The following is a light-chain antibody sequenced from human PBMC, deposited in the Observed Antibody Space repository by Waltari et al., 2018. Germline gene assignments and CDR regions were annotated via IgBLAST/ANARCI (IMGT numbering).Light chain of an antibody. CDR3: SSQTLDGVVL. J-gene: IGLJ2*01. Sequence: QSALTQPASVSGSPGQSITISCSGIGSGVGASDFVSWFQLHPGKAPQVFIYDVTNRPAGVSDRFSASKSADTASLTISGLQPEDEGDYYCSSQTLDGVVLFGGGTKLTVL. CDR2: DVT. V-gene: IGLV2-14*03. CDR1: GSGVGASDF.